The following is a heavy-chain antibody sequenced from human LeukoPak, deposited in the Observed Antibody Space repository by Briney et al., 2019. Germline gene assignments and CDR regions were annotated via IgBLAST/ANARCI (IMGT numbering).Heavy chain of an antibody. CDR1: GGSINNYF. Sequence: SETLSLTCTVSGGSINNYFWSWIRQTPGKGLEWIAYISYSGTTNYNPSLKTRLSVSVDTSANQFSLRLSSVTAADTAVYYCARGLPNCSGGSCYYYYYYMDVWGKGTTVTVSS. CDR2: ISYSGTT. V-gene: IGHV4-59*01. J-gene: IGHJ6*03. CDR3: ARGLPNCSGGSCYYYYYYMDV. D-gene: IGHD2-15*01.